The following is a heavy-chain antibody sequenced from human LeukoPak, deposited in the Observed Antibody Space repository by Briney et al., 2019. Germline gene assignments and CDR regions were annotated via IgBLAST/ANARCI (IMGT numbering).Heavy chain of an antibody. CDR1: GFTFSSYA. Sequence: GRSLRLSCATSGFTFSSYAMHWVRQAPGKGLEWVAVISYDGSNIYYADSVKGRFTISRDNSKNTLYLQMNSLRAEDTAVYYCAKGGYSNGRYYYYYMDVWGEGTTVTVSS. CDR2: ISYDGSNI. V-gene: IGHV3-30*04. CDR3: AKGGYSNGRYYYYYMDV. D-gene: IGHD5-18*01. J-gene: IGHJ6*03.